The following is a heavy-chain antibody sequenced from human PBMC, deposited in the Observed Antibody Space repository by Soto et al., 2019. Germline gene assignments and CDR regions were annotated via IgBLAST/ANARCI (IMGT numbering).Heavy chain of an antibody. CDR2: IYYSGST. D-gene: IGHD3-22*01. Sequence: SETLSLTCNVSGGSITSDYSYWSWIRQPSGKGLEWIGYIYYSGSTNYNPSLKSRVTISVDTSKNQFSLKLSSVTAADTAVYYCARQPDYYDSSGYALGYYYYGMDVWGQGTTVTVSS. J-gene: IGHJ6*02. V-gene: IGHV4-59*08. CDR3: ARQPDYYDSSGYALGYYYYGMDV. CDR1: GGSITSDYSY.